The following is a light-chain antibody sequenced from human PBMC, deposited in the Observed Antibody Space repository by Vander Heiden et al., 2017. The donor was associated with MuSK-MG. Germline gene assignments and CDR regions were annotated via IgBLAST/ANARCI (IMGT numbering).Light chain of an antibody. J-gene: IGKJ4*01. V-gene: IGKV1-5*01. CDR2: DAS. CDR1: QSISSW. CDR3: QQYKSYSPT. Sequence: DIQMTQSPSTLSASVGDRVTITCRASQSISSWLAWYQQKPGKAPKLLIDDASSLESGVPSRVSGSGSGTEFTPTTSSLQPDDLSTYYCQQYKSYSPTFGGGTKVEI.